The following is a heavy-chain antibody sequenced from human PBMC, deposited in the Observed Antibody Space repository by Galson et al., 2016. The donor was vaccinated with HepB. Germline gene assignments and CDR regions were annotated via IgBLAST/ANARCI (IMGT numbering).Heavy chain of an antibody. D-gene: IGHD3-10*01. CDR2: IYYTGST. CDR1: GGSITTYY. CDR3: ASHLHGLGSSSYFDY. Sequence: ETLSLTCTVSGGSITTYYWSWIRQPPGKGLEWLAYIYYTGSTNYNPSLKSRVTISIDTSKNQFSLRLTSVTAADTAGYFCASHLHGLGSSSYFDYWGPGTLVTVSS. J-gene: IGHJ4*02. V-gene: IGHV4-59*01.